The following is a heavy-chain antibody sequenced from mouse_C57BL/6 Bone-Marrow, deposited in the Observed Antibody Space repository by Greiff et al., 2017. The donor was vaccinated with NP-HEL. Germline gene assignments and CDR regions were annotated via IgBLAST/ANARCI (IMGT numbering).Heavy chain of an antibody. CDR3: ARGGGYSYAMDY. Sequence: VQLQQSGPELVKPGASVKISCKASGYAFSSSWMNWVKQRPGKGLEWIGRIYPGDGDTNYNGKFKGKATLTADKSSSTAYMQLSSLTSEDSAVYYCARGGGYSYAMDYWGQGTSVTVSS. D-gene: IGHD2-3*01. J-gene: IGHJ4*01. V-gene: IGHV1-82*01. CDR2: IYPGDGDT. CDR1: GYAFSSSW.